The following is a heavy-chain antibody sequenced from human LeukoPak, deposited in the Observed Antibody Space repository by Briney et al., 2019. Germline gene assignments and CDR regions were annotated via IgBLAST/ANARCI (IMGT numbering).Heavy chain of an antibody. CDR3: ARVSVTTETDWFDP. D-gene: IGHD4-17*01. Sequence: GGTLRLSCAASGFTFSSYWMHWVRQAPGKGLVWVSRINSDGSSTSYADSVKGRFTISRDNAKNTLYLQMNSLRAEDTAVYYCARVSVTTETDWFDPWGQGTLVTVSS. V-gene: IGHV3-74*01. CDR2: INSDGSST. CDR1: GFTFSSYW. J-gene: IGHJ5*02.